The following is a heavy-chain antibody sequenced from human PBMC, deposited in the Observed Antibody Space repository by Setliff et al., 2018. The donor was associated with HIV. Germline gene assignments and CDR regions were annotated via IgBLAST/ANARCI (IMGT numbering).Heavy chain of an antibody. V-gene: IGHV3-11*04. CDR1: GGSLSGYY. D-gene: IGHD3-22*01. CDR3: ARATQDSSGPRFDY. CDR2: ISSSSSTI. J-gene: IGHJ4*02. Sequence: LSLTCAVYGGSLSGYYWSWIRQAPGKGLEWVSYISSSSSTIYYADSVKGRFTISRDNAKNSLYLQMNSLRAEDTAVYYCARATQDSSGPRFDYWGQGTLVTVSS.